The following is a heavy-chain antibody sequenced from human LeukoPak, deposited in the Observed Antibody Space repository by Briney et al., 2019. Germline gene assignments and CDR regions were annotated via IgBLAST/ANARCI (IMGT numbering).Heavy chain of an antibody. D-gene: IGHD3-22*01. CDR3: AKDGDTSGYPYYLNY. CDR1: GFTFSNYA. CDR2: IRGDGATT. V-gene: IGHV3-23*01. J-gene: IGHJ4*02. Sequence: GGSLRLSCAASGFTFSNYAMTGVRHAPGKGLEWVSGIRGDGATTYYADSVKGRFTISRDNSKSTLYLQMNSLRAEDPAVYFCAKDGDTSGYPYYLNYWGQGTLVTVSS.